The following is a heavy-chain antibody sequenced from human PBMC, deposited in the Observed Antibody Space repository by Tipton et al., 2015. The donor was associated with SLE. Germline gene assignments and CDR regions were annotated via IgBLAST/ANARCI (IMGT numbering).Heavy chain of an antibody. CDR3: ARGRGGYSSSRHLAFDI. Sequence: TLSLTCAVYGGSFSGYFWSWIRQPPGKGLEWIGEINHSGSTNYNPSLKSRVTISVDTSKNQFSLKLSSVTAADTAVYYCARGRGGYSSSRHLAFDIWGQGTMVTVSS. CDR2: INHSGST. J-gene: IGHJ3*02. V-gene: IGHV4-34*01. D-gene: IGHD6-13*01. CDR1: GGSFSGYF.